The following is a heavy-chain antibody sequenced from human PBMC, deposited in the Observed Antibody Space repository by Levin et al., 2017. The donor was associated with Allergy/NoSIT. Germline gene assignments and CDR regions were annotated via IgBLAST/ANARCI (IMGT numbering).Heavy chain of an antibody. CDR2: IYYSGST. D-gene: IGHD3-9*01. V-gene: IGHV4-31*03. Sequence: SETLSLTCTVSGGSISSGGYYWSWIRQHPGKGLEWIGYIYYSGSTYYNPSLKSRVTISVDTSKNQFSLKLSSVTAADTAVYYCARVMLRYFDYWGQGTLVTVSS. CDR1: GGSISSGGYY. CDR3: ARVMLRYFDY. J-gene: IGHJ4*02.